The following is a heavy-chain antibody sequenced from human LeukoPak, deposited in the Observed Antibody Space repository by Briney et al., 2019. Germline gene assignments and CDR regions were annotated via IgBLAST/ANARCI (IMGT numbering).Heavy chain of an antibody. V-gene: IGHV4-59*01. J-gene: IGHJ6*03. CDR1: GGSISSYY. D-gene: IGHD3-22*01. CDR3: ARSSEGRYYYDSSGYSYYYYYMDV. CDR2: IYYSGST. Sequence: SETLSLTCTVSGGSISSYYWSWIRQPPGKGLQWIGYIYYSGSTNYNPSLKSRVTISVDTSKNQFSLKLSFVTAADTAVYYCARSSEGRYYYDSSGYSYYYYYMDVWGKGTTVTISS.